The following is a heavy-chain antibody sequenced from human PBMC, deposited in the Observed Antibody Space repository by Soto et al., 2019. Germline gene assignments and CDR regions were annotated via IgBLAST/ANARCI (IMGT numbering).Heavy chain of an antibody. CDR2: ISSAGRT. Sequence: EVQLLESGGGLVQPGGSLRLSCVASGFTFSNYAMSWVRQAPGKGLEWVSAISSAGRTYYADSVKGRFTIPRDNSKNTLYLQMTSLRAEDTAVNYCAKAESSYASGWYAYGGQGTLVTVSS. J-gene: IGHJ4*02. CDR3: AKAESSYASGWYAY. D-gene: IGHD6-19*01. V-gene: IGHV3-23*01. CDR1: GFTFSNYA.